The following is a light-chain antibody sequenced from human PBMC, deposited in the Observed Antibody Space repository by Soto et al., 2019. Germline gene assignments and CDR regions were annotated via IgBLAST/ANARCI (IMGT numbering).Light chain of an antibody. V-gene: IGKV3-15*01. J-gene: IGKJ5*01. Sequence: EIVMTQSPATLSVSPGEGATLSCRASQSVSSNLAWYQQKPGQAPRLLIYGASTRATGVPAGFSGSGSGTDFTLTISRLEPEDFAVYYCQQYGTSPLITFGQGTRLEIK. CDR2: GAS. CDR1: QSVSSN. CDR3: QQYGTSPLIT.